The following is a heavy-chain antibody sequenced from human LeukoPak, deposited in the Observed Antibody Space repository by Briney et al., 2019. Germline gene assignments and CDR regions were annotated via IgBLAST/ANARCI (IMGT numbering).Heavy chain of an antibody. J-gene: IGHJ5*02. Sequence: PGGSLRLSCAASGFTFSTYAMSWVRQAPGKGLEWVSVIYSGGSTHYADSMKGRFTISRDNSKNTLHLQMNSLRAEDTAVYYCARETHYGSFWFDPWGQGTLVTVSS. CDR2: IYSGGST. CDR1: GFTFSTYA. V-gene: IGHV3-66*01. D-gene: IGHD3-10*01. CDR3: ARETHYGSFWFDP.